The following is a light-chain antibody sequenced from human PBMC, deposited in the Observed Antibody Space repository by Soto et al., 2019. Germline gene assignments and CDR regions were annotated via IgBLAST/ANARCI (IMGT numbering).Light chain of an antibody. V-gene: IGLV2-14*01. CDR1: GSDVGGYDC. J-gene: IGLJ1*01. CDR2: EVS. Sequence: QSVLTQPASVAGSPGQSITISCTGTGSDVGGYDCVSWYQQHPGKAPKLLIYEVSNRPSGISNRFSASKSGITASLTISGLQSEDEADYFCSSYTGTSTLVFGTGTKVTVL. CDR3: SSYTGTSTLV.